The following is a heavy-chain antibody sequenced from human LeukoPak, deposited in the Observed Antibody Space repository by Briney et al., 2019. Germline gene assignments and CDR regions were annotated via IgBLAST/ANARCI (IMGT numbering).Heavy chain of an antibody. CDR2: INHSGST. J-gene: IGHJ5*02. CDR3: ARGSVAVSSWFDP. CDR1: GGSISRYY. D-gene: IGHD6-19*01. Sequence: SETLSLTCTVSGGSISRYYWSWIRQPPGKGLEWIGEINHSGSTNYNPSLKSRVTISVDTSKNQFSLKLSSVTAADTAVYYCARGSVAVSSWFDPWGQGTLVTVSS. V-gene: IGHV4-34*01.